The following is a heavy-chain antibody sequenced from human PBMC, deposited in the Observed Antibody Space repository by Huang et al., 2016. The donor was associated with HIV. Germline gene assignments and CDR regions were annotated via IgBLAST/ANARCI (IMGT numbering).Heavy chain of an antibody. V-gene: IGHV1-69*01. J-gene: IGHJ4*02. CDR3: ARGLGGNIDS. D-gene: IGHD5-18*01. Sequence: VQLVQSGAELKKTGSSVKVSCKASGGTFSSHTITWVRQAPGQGFEWMGENVPLCGTGNNAQNFQVRVTITADEATATAYLELSSLKFEDTAIYYCARGLGGNIDSWGQGSLVTVSS. CDR2: NVPLCGTG. CDR1: GGTFSSHT.